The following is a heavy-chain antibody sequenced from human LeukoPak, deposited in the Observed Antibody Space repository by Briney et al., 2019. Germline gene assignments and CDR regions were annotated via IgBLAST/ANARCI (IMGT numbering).Heavy chain of an antibody. D-gene: IGHD2-2*01. J-gene: IGHJ5*02. V-gene: IGHV1-69*01. CDR1: GGTFSSYA. Sequence: ASVKVSCKASGGTFSSYAISWVRQAPGQGLEWMGGIIPIFGTANYAQKFQGRVTITADESTSTAYMELSSLRSEDTAVYYCARYCGSTSCYDWFDPWGQGTLVTVSS. CDR3: ARYCGSTSCYDWFDP. CDR2: IIPIFGTA.